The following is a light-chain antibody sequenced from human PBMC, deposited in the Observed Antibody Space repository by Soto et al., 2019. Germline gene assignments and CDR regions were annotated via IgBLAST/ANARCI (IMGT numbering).Light chain of an antibody. J-gene: IGKJ3*01. CDR2: DAS. Sequence: DILMTQSPSTLSASVGDRVTITCRASQSISSWLAWYQQKSGKAPKLLIHDASSLESGVPSRFSGSGSGTEFTLTISSLQPDDFATYYCQYYSSYSPTFGPGTKVDIK. CDR3: QYYSSYSPT. CDR1: QSISSW. V-gene: IGKV1-5*01.